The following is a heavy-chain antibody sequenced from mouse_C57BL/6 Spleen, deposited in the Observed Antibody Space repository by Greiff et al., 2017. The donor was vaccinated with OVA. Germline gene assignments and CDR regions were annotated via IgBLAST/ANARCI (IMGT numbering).Heavy chain of an antibody. CDR3: AILYGSSSLRGFDY. CDR1: GFSLTSYG. J-gene: IGHJ2*01. D-gene: IGHD1-1*01. CDR2: IWGDGST. V-gene: IGHV2-3*01. Sequence: VQLQESGPGLVAPSQSLSITCTVSGFSLTSYGVSWVRQPPGTGLEWLGVIWGDGSTNSNSALLSRQCISKDNSKSPVFLKLNSLQTDDTATYYCAILYGSSSLRGFDYWGQGTTLTVSS.